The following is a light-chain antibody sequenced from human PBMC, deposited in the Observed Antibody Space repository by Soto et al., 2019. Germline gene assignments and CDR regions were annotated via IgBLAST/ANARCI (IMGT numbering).Light chain of an antibody. V-gene: IGKV1-39*01. CDR2: AAS. J-gene: IGKJ1*01. CDR1: QSISSY. CDR3: QQCYSTPWT. Sequence: DIQMTQSPSSLSASVGDRVTITCRASQSISSYLNWDQQKPGKAPKLLIYAASSLQSGVPSRFSGSGSGTDFTLTISRLQPEDFATYYCQQCYSTPWTFGQGTRVEIK.